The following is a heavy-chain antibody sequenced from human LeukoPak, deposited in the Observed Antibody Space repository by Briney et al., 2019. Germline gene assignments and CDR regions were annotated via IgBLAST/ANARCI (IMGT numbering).Heavy chain of an antibody. CDR1: GFTVSSNY. V-gene: IGHV3-66*01. CDR2: IYSGGST. D-gene: IGHD6-19*01. Sequence: GGSLRLSCAASGFTVSSNYMSWVRQAPGKGLEWVSVIYSGGSTYYADSVKGRFTISRDNSKNTLYLQMNSLRAEDTAVYYCARDTLDSSGWYFFDYWGQGAVVTVSS. J-gene: IGHJ4*02. CDR3: ARDTLDSSGWYFFDY.